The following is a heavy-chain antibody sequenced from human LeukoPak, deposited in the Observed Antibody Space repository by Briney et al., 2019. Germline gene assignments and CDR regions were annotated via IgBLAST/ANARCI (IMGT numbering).Heavy chain of an antibody. CDR3: AREHPGVGATGFGDY. V-gene: IGHV4-38-2*02. CDR2: IYHSGST. CDR1: GYSISSGYY. J-gene: IGHJ4*02. D-gene: IGHD1-26*01. Sequence: SETLSLTCRVSGYSISSGYYWGWIRQPPGTGLEWLGSIYHSGSTYYNPSLKSRVTISVDTSKNQFSLKLSSVTAADTAVYYCAREHPGVGATGFGDYWGQGILVTVSS.